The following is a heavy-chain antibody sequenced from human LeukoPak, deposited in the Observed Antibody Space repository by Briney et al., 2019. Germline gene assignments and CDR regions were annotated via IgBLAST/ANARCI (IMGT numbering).Heavy chain of an antibody. D-gene: IGHD3-22*01. CDR2: INPNSGGT. CDR3: ARDPETYYYDSSGYYPFDY. V-gene: IGHV1-2*06. Sequence: GASVKVSSKASGYPFTGYYMHWVRRAPGQGLEWMGRINPNSGGTNYAQKFQGRVTMTRDTSISTAYMELSRLRSDDTAVYYCARDPETYYYDSSGYYPFDYWGQGTLVTVSS. J-gene: IGHJ4*02. CDR1: GYPFTGYY.